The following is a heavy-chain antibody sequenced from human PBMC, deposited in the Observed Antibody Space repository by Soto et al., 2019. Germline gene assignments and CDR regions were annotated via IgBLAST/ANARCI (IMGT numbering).Heavy chain of an antibody. Sequence: SETLSLTCAVSGGSISSSNWWSWVRQPPGKGLEWIGEIYHSGSTNYNPSLKSRVTISVDKSKNQFSLKLSSVTAADTAVYYCAREVNRAAAGSNRKNWFDPWGQGTLVTVSS. CDR1: GGSISSSNW. CDR2: IYHSGST. V-gene: IGHV4-4*02. CDR3: AREVNRAAAGSNRKNWFDP. J-gene: IGHJ5*02. D-gene: IGHD6-13*01.